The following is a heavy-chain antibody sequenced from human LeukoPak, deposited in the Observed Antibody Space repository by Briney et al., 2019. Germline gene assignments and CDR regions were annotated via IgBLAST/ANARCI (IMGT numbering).Heavy chain of an antibody. V-gene: IGHV1-46*01. J-gene: IGHJ5*02. CDR2: INPSGGST. CDR3: ARAETTVMDWFDP. Sequence: GASVKVSCKASGYTFTSYYMHWVRQAPGQGLEWMGIINPSGGSTSYAQKFQGRVTMTGGTSTSTVYMELSSLRSEDTAVYYCARAETTVMDWFDPWGQGTLVTVSS. D-gene: IGHD4-17*01. CDR1: GYTFTSYY.